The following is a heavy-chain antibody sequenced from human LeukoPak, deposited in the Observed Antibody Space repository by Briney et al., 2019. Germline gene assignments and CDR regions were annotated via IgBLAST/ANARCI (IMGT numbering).Heavy chain of an antibody. J-gene: IGHJ4*02. V-gene: IGHV4-4*07. CDR2: IYTSGST. CDR1: GGSISSYY. D-gene: IGHD1-26*01. Sequence: PETLSLTCTVSGGSISSYYWSWIRQPAGKGLEWIGRIYTSGSTNYNPSLKSRVTMSVDTSKNQFSLKLSSVTAADTAVYYCARDPEIVGATASYFDYWGQGTLVTVSS. CDR3: ARDPEIVGATASYFDY.